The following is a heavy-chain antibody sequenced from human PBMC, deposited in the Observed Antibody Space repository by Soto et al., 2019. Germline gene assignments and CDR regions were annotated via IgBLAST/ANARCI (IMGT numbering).Heavy chain of an antibody. CDR1: GGSMIAYH. J-gene: IGHJ4*02. Sequence: SETLSLTCTVSGGSMIAYHCNWIRQPPGKGLQWIGYTYYSGSTTYNPSLKSRVTISVDSSKNQFSLKLDSVTPADTAVYYCARVRGTAGKRYFDYWGPGTLVTVSS. D-gene: IGHD6-13*01. V-gene: IGHV4-59*01. CDR2: TYYSGST. CDR3: ARVRGTAGKRYFDY.